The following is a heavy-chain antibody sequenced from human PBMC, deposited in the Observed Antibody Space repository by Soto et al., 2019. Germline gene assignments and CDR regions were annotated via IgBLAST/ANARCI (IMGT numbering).Heavy chain of an antibody. J-gene: IGHJ4*02. CDR1: GGTFSSYT. D-gene: IGHD3-22*01. Sequence: SVKVSCKASGGTFSSYTISWVRQAPGQGLEWMGRIIPILGIANYAQKFQGRVTITADKSTSTAYMELSSLRSEDTAVYYCARVGDDSSGYSLNAFDYWGQGTLVTSPQ. CDR2: IIPILGIA. V-gene: IGHV1-69*02. CDR3: ARVGDDSSGYSLNAFDY.